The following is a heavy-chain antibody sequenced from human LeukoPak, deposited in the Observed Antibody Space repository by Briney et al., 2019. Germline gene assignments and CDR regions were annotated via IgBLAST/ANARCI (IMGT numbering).Heavy chain of an antibody. Sequence: GGSLRLSCAASGFTFSSYWMSWVRQAPGKGLEWVANIKQDGSEKYYVDSVKGRFTISRDNAKNSLYLQMNSLRAEDTAVYYCAKMDSGYCSGGSCYGMDVWGQGTTVTVSS. V-gene: IGHV3-7*03. J-gene: IGHJ6*02. D-gene: IGHD2-15*01. CDR2: IKQDGSEK. CDR1: GFTFSSYW. CDR3: AKMDSGYCSGGSCYGMDV.